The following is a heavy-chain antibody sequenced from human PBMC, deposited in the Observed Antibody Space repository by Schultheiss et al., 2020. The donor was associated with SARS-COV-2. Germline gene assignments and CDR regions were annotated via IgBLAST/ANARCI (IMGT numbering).Heavy chain of an antibody. CDR3: ARISNIGGYYYGMDV. CDR1: GFSLSTSGVG. D-gene: IGHD2/OR15-2a*01. J-gene: IGHJ6*02. V-gene: IGHV2-5*01. Sequence: SGPTLVKPTQTLTLTCSFSGFSLSTSGVGVGWIRQPPGKALEWLALIYWNDDKRYSPSLKTRLTISKDTSKNQVVLTMTNMDPVDTATYYCARISNIGGYYYGMDVWGQGTTVTVSS. CDR2: IYWNDDK.